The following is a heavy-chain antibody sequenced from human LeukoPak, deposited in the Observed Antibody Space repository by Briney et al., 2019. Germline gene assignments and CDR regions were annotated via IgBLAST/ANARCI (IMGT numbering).Heavy chain of an antibody. CDR2: ISSSSSTI. CDR1: GFTFSSYS. V-gene: IGHV3-48*01. Sequence: PGGSLRLSCAASGFTFSSYSMNWVRQAPGKGLEWVSYISSSSSTIYYADSVKGRFTISRDNAKNSLYLQMNSLRAEDTAVYYCARGESPTDPYYNYMDVWGKGTTVTVSS. D-gene: IGHD1-26*01. J-gene: IGHJ6*03. CDR3: ARGESPTDPYYNYMDV.